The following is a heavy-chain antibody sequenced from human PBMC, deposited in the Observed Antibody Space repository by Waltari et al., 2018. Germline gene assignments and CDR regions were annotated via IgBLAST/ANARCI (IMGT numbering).Heavy chain of an antibody. J-gene: IGHJ6*02. V-gene: IGHV4-34*01. Sequence: QVQLQQWGAGLLKPSEPLSLTCAVYGGSFSGSYWTWLRQPPGQGLEWIGEINHSGSTNDNPSLKSRVTISVDTSKNQFSLKLSSVTAADTAVYYCARGPSYDYVWGSYRYNYYYYGMDVWGQGTTVTVSS. D-gene: IGHD3-16*02. CDR2: INHSGST. CDR1: GGSFSGSY. CDR3: ARGPSYDYVWGSYRYNYYYYGMDV.